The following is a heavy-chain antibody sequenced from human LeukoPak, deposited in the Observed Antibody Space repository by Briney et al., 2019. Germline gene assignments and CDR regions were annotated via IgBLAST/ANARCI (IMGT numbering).Heavy chain of an antibody. CDR2: IGIDSGNT. Sequence: GGSLRLSCTASGFPFIEYSMTWVRQAPGKGLEWISYIGIDSGNTKYADSVRGRFTISADKAKNSLYLQMNSLRVEDTAVYYCARDHNYAFDNWGQGTLVSVAS. V-gene: IGHV3-48*01. CDR3: ARDHNYAFDN. J-gene: IGHJ4*02. D-gene: IGHD1-1*01. CDR1: GFPFIEYS.